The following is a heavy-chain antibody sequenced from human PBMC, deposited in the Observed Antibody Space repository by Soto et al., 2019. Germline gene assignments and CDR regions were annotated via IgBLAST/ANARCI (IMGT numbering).Heavy chain of an antibody. J-gene: IGHJ6*02. CDR2: IYYSGTT. CDR3: AREGYNYNGMDV. D-gene: IGHD3-10*01. V-gene: IGHV4-31*03. Sequence: SETLSLTCTVSGGSISSISYYWGWIRQHPGEGLDWIGYIYYSGTTYYNPSLRSRVTISLDTSKSQFSLKLSSVTAADTAVYYCAREGYNYNGMDVWGQGTTVTVSS. CDR1: GGSISSISYY.